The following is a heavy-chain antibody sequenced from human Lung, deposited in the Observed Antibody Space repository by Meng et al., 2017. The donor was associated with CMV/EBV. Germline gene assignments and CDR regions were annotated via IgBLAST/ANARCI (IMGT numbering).Heavy chain of an antibody. CDR1: GFTFSSYA. CDR2: ISYDGSDK. V-gene: IGHV3-30*04. CDR3: ARRNFYCTNGVCYLDY. J-gene: IGHJ4*02. Sequence: SXKISXAASGFTFSSYAMHWVRQAPGKGLEWLAVISYDGSDKYYTDSVKGRFTISRDSSKNTLLLQMNSLRAEDTAVYYCARRNFYCTNGVCYLDYWGQGTXVTVSS. D-gene: IGHD2-8*01.